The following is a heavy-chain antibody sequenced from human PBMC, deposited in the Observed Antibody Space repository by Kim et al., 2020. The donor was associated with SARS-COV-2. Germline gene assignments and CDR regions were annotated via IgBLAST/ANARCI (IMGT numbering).Heavy chain of an antibody. V-gene: IGHV1-18*01. J-gene: IGHJ4*02. Sequence: NYAQKLQGRVTMPTDTSTSTAYMELRSLRSDDTAVYYCARCGGDCYLSDYWGQGTLVTVSS. D-gene: IGHD2-21*02. CDR3: ARCGGDCYLSDY.